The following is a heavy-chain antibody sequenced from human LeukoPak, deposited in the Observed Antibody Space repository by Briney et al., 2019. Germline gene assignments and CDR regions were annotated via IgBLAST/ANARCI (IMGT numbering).Heavy chain of an antibody. J-gene: IGHJ5*02. D-gene: IGHD6-13*01. CDR1: AFTFSSYA. CDR3: VKCSRCSSNLNWFDP. Sequence: GGSLRLSCSASAFTFSSYAMHWVRQAPGKGLEYVSAISSNGGSTYYADSVKGRFTISRDNSKNTLYLQMSSLRAEDTAVYYCVKCSRCSSNLNWFDPWGQGTLVTVSS. V-gene: IGHV3-64D*09. CDR2: ISSNGGST.